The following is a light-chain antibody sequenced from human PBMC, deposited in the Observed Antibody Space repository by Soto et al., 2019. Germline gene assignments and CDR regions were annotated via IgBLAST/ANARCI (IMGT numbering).Light chain of an antibody. CDR3: QQSSHWPPEIT. CDR2: DAS. V-gene: IGKV3-11*01. CDR1: QSVPRH. Sequence: EIVLTQSPASLSLSPGERATVSCRASQSVPRHLAWYQQRPGLPPRLLIYDASSRATGVPDRFSGSGSGTYFILTISSLEPEDFAVYYCQQSSHWPPEITFGQGTRLEIK. J-gene: IGKJ5*01.